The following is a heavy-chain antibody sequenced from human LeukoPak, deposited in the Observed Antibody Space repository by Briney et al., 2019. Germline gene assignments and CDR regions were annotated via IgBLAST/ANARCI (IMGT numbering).Heavy chain of an antibody. D-gene: IGHD2-15*01. CDR2: IKSKTDGGTT. Sequence: PGGSLRLSCAASGFTFSNAWMSWVRKAPGKGLEWVGRIKSKTDGGTTDYAAPVKGRFTISRDDSKNTLYLQMNSLKTEDTAVYYCTTEVPHCSGGSCYFYYYGMDVWGQGTTVTVSS. CDR3: TTEVPHCSGGSCYFYYYGMDV. J-gene: IGHJ6*02. CDR1: GFTFSNAW. V-gene: IGHV3-15*01.